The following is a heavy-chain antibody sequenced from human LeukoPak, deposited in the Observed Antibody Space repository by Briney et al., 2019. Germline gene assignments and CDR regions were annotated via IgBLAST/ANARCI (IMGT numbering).Heavy chain of an antibody. V-gene: IGHV3-21*01. CDR2: ISSSSSYI. CDR1: GFTLSSYS. J-gene: IGHJ4*02. D-gene: IGHD1-14*01. Sequence: GGSLRLSCAASGFTLSSYSMNWVRQAPGKGLEWVSSISSSSSYIYYADSVKGRFTISRDNAKNSLYLQMNSLRAEDTAVYYCAREEMTNRVRAFDYWGQGTLVTVSS. CDR3: AREEMTNRVRAFDY.